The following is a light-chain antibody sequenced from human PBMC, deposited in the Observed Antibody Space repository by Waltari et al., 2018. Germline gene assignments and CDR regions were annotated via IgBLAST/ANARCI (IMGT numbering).Light chain of an antibody. CDR2: GAS. CDR3: QQYGSSPVT. J-gene: IGKJ5*01. CDR1: QSVSSSY. V-gene: IGKV3-20*01. Sequence: EIVLTQSPGTLSLSPGERATLSCRASQSVSSSYLAWYQQKPGQAPRLLIYGASSRATGIPDRFIGSWSGTDFTLTISRLEPEDFAVYYCQQYGSSPVTFGQGTRLEIK.